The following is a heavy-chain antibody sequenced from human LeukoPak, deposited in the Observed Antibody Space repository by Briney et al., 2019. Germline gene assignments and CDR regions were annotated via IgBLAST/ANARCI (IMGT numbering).Heavy chain of an antibody. V-gene: IGHV4-31*03. Sequence: SSETLSLTCTVSGGSISSGGYYWSWIRQHPGKGLEWIGYIYYSGSTYYNPSLKSRVTISVDTSKNQFSLKLSSVTAADTAVYCCARTNCSGGSCLDVFDYWGQGTLVTVSS. D-gene: IGHD2-15*01. J-gene: IGHJ4*02. CDR1: GGSISSGGYY. CDR3: ARTNCSGGSCLDVFDY. CDR2: IYYSGST.